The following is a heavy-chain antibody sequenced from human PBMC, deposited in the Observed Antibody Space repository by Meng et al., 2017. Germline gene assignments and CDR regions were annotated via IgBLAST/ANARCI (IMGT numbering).Heavy chain of an antibody. CDR3: AKDIVFRGYEEYCGMEV. J-gene: IGHJ6*02. CDR2: VSWNGSRT. V-gene: IGHV3-19*01. CDR1: GFTFSNSD. D-gene: IGHD5/OR15-5a*01. Sequence: GESLKISCAASGFTFSNSDMNWVRQAPGKGLEWVSVVSWNGSRTHYADSVKGRFIISRDNSKNSLYLQMNSLRAEDTALYYCAKDIVFRGYEEYCGMEVWGQGTTVTVSS.